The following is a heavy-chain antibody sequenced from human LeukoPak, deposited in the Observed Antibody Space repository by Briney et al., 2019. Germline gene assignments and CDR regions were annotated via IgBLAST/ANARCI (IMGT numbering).Heavy chain of an antibody. V-gene: IGHV3-48*04. J-gene: IGHJ4*02. D-gene: IGHD3-10*01. CDR3: ARRGGLDY. CDR1: GFTFSSYR. Sequence: PGGSLRLSCAASGFTFSSYRMNWVRQAPGKGLEWVSYISSSGTATSYADSVKGRFTISGDNAKNSLYLQMNSLRAEDTAVYYCARRGGLDYWGQGTLVTVSS. CDR2: ISSSGTAT.